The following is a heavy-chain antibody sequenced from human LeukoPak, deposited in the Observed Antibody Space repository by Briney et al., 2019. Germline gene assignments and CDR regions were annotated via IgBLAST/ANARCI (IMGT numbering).Heavy chain of an antibody. J-gene: IGHJ4*02. CDR1: GITFSSYA. D-gene: IGHD2-2*01. CDR2: ISGSGGST. Sequence: GGSLRLSCAASGITFSSYAMNWVRQAPGKGLEWVSGISGSGGSTYYADSVKGRFTISRDNSKNTLYLQMNSLRAEDTAVYYCAKRYCSSTSCYALDYWGQGTLVTVSS. V-gene: IGHV3-23*01. CDR3: AKRYCSSTSCYALDY.